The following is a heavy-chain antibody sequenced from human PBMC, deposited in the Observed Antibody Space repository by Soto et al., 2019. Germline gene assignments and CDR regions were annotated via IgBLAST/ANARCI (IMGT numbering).Heavy chain of an antibody. CDR2: INYRGTT. CDR3: GRDSQGCSSTSCYVTDY. CDR1: GGSLSSRGSY. D-gene: IGHD2-2*01. Sequence: SETLSLTCTVSGGSLSSRGSYWGWIRQPPGKGLEWIGIINYRGTTYYNPSLKSRVTISLDTSKYQFSLKLSSVTAADTAVYYCGRDSQGCSSTSCYVTDYWGQGTLVTVSS. J-gene: IGHJ4*02. V-gene: IGHV4-39*07.